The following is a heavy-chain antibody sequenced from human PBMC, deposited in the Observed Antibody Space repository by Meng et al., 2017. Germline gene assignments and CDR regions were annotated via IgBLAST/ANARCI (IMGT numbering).Heavy chain of an antibody. J-gene: IGHJ5*02. Sequence: ASVKVSCKASGYTFTSYGISWVRQAPGQGLEWMGWISAYNGNTNYAQKLQGRVTMTTDTSTSTAYMELRSLRSGDTAVYYCARGDGYCTNGVCYFWFDPWGQGTLVTVSS. CDR1: GYTFTSYG. CDR3: ARGDGYCTNGVCYFWFDP. V-gene: IGHV1-18*01. D-gene: IGHD2-8*01. CDR2: ISAYNGNT.